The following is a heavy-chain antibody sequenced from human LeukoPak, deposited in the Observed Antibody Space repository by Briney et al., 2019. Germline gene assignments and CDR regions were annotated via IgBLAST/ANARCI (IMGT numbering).Heavy chain of an antibody. V-gene: IGHV4-4*02. CDR1: GFTFSSYA. J-gene: IGHJ4*02. CDR3: AREALYYDILTGYWDY. D-gene: IGHD3-9*01. CDR2: IYHSGST. Sequence: MSGGSLRLSCAASGFTFSSYAMHWVRQPPGKGLEWIGEIYHSGSTNYNPSLKSRVTISVDKSKNQFSLKLSSVTAADTAVYYCAREALYYDILTGYWDYWGQGTLVTVSS.